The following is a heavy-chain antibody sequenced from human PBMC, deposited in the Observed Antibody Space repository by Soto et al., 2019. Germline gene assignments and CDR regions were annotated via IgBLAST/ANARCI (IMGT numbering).Heavy chain of an antibody. CDR1: GGSISSSSYY. CDR2: IYYSGST. V-gene: IGHV4-39*01. J-gene: IGHJ4*02. CDR3: ARLLGYCSGGSCYPRGGSYFDY. D-gene: IGHD2-15*01. Sequence: QLQLQESGPGLVKPSETLSLTCTVSGGSISSSSYYWGWIRQPPGKGLEWIGSIYYSGSTYYNPSLKSRVTISVDTSKNQCSLKLSSVTAADTAVYYCARLLGYCSGGSCYPRGGSYFDYWGQGTLVTVSS.